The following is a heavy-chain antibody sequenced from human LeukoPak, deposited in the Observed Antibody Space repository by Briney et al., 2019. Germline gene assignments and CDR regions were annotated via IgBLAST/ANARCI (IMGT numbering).Heavy chain of an antibody. J-gene: IGHJ5*02. CDR1: GGSISSYY. D-gene: IGHD6-19*01. CDR3: ARAGYSSGYL. Sequence: PSETLSLTCTVSGGSISSYYWSWIRQPPGKGLEWIGYIYYSGSTNYNPSLKSRVTISVDTSKNQFSLKLSSVTAADTAVCYCARAGYSSGYLWGQGTLVTVSS. V-gene: IGHV4-59*01. CDR2: IYYSGST.